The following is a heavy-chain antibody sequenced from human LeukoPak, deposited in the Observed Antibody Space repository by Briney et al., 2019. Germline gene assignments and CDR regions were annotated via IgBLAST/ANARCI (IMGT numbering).Heavy chain of an antibody. CDR3: AKGRFCTGSGCYPTAPDY. V-gene: IGHV3-23*01. CDR2: ISGSGDRT. Sequence: GGSLRLSCEASGFTFSSYAMSWVRQAPGKGLEWVSAISGSGDRTYYADSVRGRFSISRDSSKSTLFLQMDSLRAEDTAVYYCAKGRFCTGSGCYPTAPDYWGQGTLVTVSS. J-gene: IGHJ4*02. D-gene: IGHD2-15*01. CDR1: GFTFSSYA.